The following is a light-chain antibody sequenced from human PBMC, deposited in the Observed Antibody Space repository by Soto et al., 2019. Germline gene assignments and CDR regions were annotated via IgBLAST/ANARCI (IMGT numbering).Light chain of an antibody. J-gene: IGKJ1*01. CDR3: HQYGSSPQT. CDR1: QSVSSNY. CDR2: GAS. V-gene: IGKV3-20*01. Sequence: EIVLTQSPGTLSLSLGERATLSCRASQSVSSNYLAWYQQKPGQAPRLLIYGASTRVTGIPDRFSGGGSGTDFTLTISRLEPEDFAVYYCHQYGSSPQTFGQGTKVEIK.